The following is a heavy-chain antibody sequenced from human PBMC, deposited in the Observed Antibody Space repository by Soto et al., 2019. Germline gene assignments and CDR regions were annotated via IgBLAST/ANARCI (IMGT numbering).Heavy chain of an antibody. J-gene: IGHJ5*02. V-gene: IGHV4-39*01. CDR3: ARRLDYSNWFDP. CDR2: IYYSGST. Sequence: QLRLQESGPGLVKPSETLSLTCTVSGGSISSSSYYWGWIRQPPGKGLEWIGSIYYSGSTYYNPSLKSRVTISVDTSKNQFSLKLSSVTAADTAVYYCARRLDYSNWFDPWGQGTLVTVSS. CDR1: GGSISSSSYY. D-gene: IGHD2-15*01.